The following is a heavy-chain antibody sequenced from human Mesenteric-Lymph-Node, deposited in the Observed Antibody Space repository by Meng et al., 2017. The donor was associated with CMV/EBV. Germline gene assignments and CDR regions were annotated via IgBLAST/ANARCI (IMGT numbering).Heavy chain of an antibody. CDR1: GDSVSGDNYY. CDR2: FYGGGST. CDR3: ARQYYYGSGSHPFDH. V-gene: IGHV4-61*07. D-gene: IGHD3-10*01. J-gene: IGHJ4*02. Sequence: GDSVSGDNYYWGWFRQPPGKGLEWIGYFYGGGSTTSNPSLKSRVTISGDTSRNQFSLRLNSVTAADTAVYFCARQYYYGSGSHPFDHWGQGTLVTVSS.